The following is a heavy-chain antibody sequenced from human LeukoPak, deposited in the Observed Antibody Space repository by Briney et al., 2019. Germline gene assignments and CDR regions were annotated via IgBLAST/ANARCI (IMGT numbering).Heavy chain of an antibody. V-gene: IGHV3-21*04. CDR2: ISSSTSYI. CDR3: ARDLVSSSWYDWFDP. J-gene: IGHJ5*02. CDR1: GFIFSTYS. Sequence: GGSLRLSCAASGFIFSTYSMNWVRQAPGKGLEWVSSISSSTSYIYYADSVKGRFTTSRDNAKNSLYLQMNSLRAEDTALYYCARDLVSSSWYDWFDPWGQGTLVTVSS. D-gene: IGHD6-13*01.